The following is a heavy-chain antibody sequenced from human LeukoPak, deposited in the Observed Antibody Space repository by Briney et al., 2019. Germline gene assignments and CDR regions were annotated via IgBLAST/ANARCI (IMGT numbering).Heavy chain of an antibody. J-gene: IGHJ4*02. CDR3: ARVRAGYSSSWYTRGYFDY. CDR1: GGSFSGYY. D-gene: IGHD6-13*01. Sequence: SETLSLTCAVYGGSFSGYYWSWIRQPPGKGLEWIGEINHSGSTNYNPSLKSRVTISVDTSKNQFSLKLSSVTAADTAVYYCARVRAGYSSSWYTRGYFDYWGQGTLVTVSS. CDR2: INHSGST. V-gene: IGHV4-34*01.